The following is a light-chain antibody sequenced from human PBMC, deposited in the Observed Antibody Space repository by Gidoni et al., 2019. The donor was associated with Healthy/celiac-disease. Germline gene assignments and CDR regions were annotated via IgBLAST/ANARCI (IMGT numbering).Light chain of an antibody. CDR1: QDISNY. V-gene: IGKV1-33*01. J-gene: IGKJ3*01. Sequence: DIQINKSPSSLSASVGDRVTITCQASQDISNYLNWYQQKPGKAPKLLIYDASNLETGVPSRFSGSGSGTDFTFTISSLQPEDIATYYCQQYDNLPRTFGPXTKVDIK. CDR3: QQYDNLPRT. CDR2: DAS.